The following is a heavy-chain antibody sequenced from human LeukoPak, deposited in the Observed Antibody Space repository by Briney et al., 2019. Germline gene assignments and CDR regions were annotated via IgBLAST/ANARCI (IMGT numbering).Heavy chain of an antibody. CDR2: MNPNSGST. J-gene: IGHJ6*02. Sequence: ASAKVSCKASGYTFTSYDINWVRQATGQGLEWMGWMNPNSGSTGYAQKFQGRVTMTRNTSISTAYMELSSLRSEDTAVYYCARTRGYSGYDLTYYYYGMDVWGQGTTVTVSS. CDR1: GYTFTSYD. D-gene: IGHD5-12*01. V-gene: IGHV1-8*01. CDR3: ARTRGYSGYDLTYYYYGMDV.